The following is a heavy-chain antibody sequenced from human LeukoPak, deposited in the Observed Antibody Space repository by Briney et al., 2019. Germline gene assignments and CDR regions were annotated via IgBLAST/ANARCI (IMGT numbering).Heavy chain of an antibody. CDR2: IYYSGST. D-gene: IGHD6-13*01. V-gene: IGHV4-59*08. CDR1: GGSISSYY. CDR3: ARQGARSSWYWFDP. Sequence: PSETLSLTCTVSGGSISSYYWSWIRQPPGKGLEWIGYIYYSGSTNYNPSLKSRVTISVDTSKNQFSLKLSSVTAADTAVYYCARQGARSSWYWFDPWGQGTLVTVSS. J-gene: IGHJ5*02.